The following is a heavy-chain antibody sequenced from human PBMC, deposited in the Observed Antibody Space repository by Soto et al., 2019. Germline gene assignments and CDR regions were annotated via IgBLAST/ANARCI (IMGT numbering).Heavy chain of an antibody. CDR3: ARGTALKDGYILPWFDP. D-gene: IGHD5-12*01. CDR2: IIPIFGTA. Sequence: SVKVSCKASGGTFSSYAISWVRQAPGQGLEWMGGIIPIFGTANYAQKFQGRVTITADKSTSTAYMELSSLRSEDTAVYYCARGTALKDGYILPWFDPWGQGTLVTAPQ. V-gene: IGHV1-69*06. CDR1: GGTFSSYA. J-gene: IGHJ5*02.